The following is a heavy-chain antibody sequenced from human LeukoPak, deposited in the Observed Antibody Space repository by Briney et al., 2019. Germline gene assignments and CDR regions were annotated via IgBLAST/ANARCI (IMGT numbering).Heavy chain of an antibody. J-gene: IGHJ4*02. CDR2: IIGSGGST. Sequence: GGSLRLSCAASGFTFSSYAMSWVRQAPGKGLEWVSAIIGSGGSTYYADSVKGRFTISRDNSKNTLYLQMNSLRAEGTAVYYCAKDAPVNIVVVPAANSWGQGTLVTVSS. V-gene: IGHV3-23*01. CDR1: GFTFSSYA. CDR3: AKDAPVNIVVVPAANS. D-gene: IGHD2-2*01.